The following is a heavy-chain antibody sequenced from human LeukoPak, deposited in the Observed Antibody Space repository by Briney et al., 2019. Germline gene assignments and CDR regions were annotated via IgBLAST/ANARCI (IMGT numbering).Heavy chain of an antibody. V-gene: IGHV3-23*01. CDR3: AKDYCRYGNWPFPFLDS. J-gene: IGHJ4*02. D-gene: IGHD2-15*01. CDR2: ITGTGGK. Sequence: PGGSLRLSCAVSGFTLTNHGVSWVRQAPGKGLGWVSIITGTGGKYYGDSVKGRFVLSRDNSKNTVYMQMSSLRAEDTGNYYCAKDYCRYGNWPFPFLDSLGQGTQVTVSS. CDR1: GFTLTNHG.